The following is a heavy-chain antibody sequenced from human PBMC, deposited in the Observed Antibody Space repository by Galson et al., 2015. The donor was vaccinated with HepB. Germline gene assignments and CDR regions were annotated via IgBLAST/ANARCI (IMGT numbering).Heavy chain of an antibody. CDR1: GYTFTSYD. CDR2: MNPNNGNI. Sequence: SVKVSCKASGYTFTSYDINWMRQATGQGLEWLGWMNPNNGNIGYAQKFQSRVTMTRNTSIATAYMELSNLGSEDTALYYCARRLEYSSSWYVPITPFNYYYGMDVWGQGTTVTVSS. D-gene: IGHD6-13*01. V-gene: IGHV1-8*01. CDR3: ARRLEYSSSWYVPITPFNYYYGMDV. J-gene: IGHJ6*02.